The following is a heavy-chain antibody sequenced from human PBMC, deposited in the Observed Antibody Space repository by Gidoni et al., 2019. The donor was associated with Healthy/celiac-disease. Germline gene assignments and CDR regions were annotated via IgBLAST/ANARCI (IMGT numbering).Heavy chain of an antibody. CDR3: AKDVNTAMVVFDY. CDR1: GFTFSSYA. D-gene: IGHD5-18*01. J-gene: IGHJ4*02. V-gene: IGHV3-23*01. Sequence: EVQLLESGGGLVQPGGSLRLSCSASGFTFSSYAMSWVRQAPGKGLEWVSAISGSGYSTYYAASVKGRFTISRDNSKNTLYLQMNSLRAEDTAVYYCAKDVNTAMVVFDYWGQGTLVTVSS. CDR2: ISGSGYST.